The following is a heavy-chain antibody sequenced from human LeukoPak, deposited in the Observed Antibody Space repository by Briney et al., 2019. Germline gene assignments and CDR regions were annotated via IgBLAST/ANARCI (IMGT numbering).Heavy chain of an antibody. CDR2: INPNSGDT. CDR3: ARILTTVTTMDY. V-gene: IGHV1-2*02. J-gene: IGHJ4*02. D-gene: IGHD4-17*01. Sequence: GASVNVSCKSSVYTFTVYYMHWVRQAPGQGLEWMGWINPNSGDTNYAQKFQGRVTMTRDTSISTAYMELSSLRSDDTAVYYCARILTTVTTMDYWGQGTLVTVSS. CDR1: VYTFTVYY.